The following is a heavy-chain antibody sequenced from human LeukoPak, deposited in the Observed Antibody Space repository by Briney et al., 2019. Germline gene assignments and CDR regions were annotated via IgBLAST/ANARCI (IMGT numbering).Heavy chain of an antibody. V-gene: IGHV4-61*02. J-gene: IGHJ4*02. CDR3: AREKIADSSKDY. CDR1: GGPISSGSYY. D-gene: IGHD3-22*01. CDR2: IYTSGST. Sequence: SETLSLTCTVSGGPISSGSYYWSWIRQPAGKGLEWIGRIYTSGSTNYNPSLKSRVTISVDTSKNQFSLKLSSVTAAGTAVYYCAREKIADSSKDYWGQGTLVTVSS.